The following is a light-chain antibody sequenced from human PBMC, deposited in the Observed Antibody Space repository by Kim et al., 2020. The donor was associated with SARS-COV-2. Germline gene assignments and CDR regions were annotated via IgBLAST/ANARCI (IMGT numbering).Light chain of an antibody. Sequence: ELTQPPSASGTPGQRVTISCSGSSSNIGSNYVYWYQQLPGTAPKLLIYRNNQRPSGVPDRFSGSKSGTSASLAISGLRSEDEADYYCVAWDDSLSGRVFGGGTQLTVL. J-gene: IGLJ3*02. CDR3: VAWDDSLSGRV. CDR1: SSNIGSNY. CDR2: RNN. V-gene: IGLV1-47*01.